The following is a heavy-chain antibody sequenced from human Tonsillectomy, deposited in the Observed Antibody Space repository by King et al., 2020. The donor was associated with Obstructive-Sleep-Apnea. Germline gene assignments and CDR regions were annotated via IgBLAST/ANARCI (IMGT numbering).Heavy chain of an antibody. Sequence: QLVQSGGGLVQRGGSLRLSCAASGFTFNSYDMHWVRQATGEGLEWVSAIGTSGDPYYPDSVKGRFTISRENAKNSLYLQMNSLRAGDTAVYYCARGGGSSSWYQWYFDLWGRGTLVTVSS. J-gene: IGHJ2*01. CDR1: GFTFNSYD. CDR2: IGTSGDP. V-gene: IGHV3-13*05. D-gene: IGHD6-13*01. CDR3: ARGGGSSSWYQWYFDL.